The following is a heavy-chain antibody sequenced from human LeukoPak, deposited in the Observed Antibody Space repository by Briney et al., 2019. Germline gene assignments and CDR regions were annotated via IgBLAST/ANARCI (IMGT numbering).Heavy chain of an antibody. V-gene: IGHV4-38-2*02. J-gene: IGHJ4*02. Sequence: KSSETLSLTCTVSGYSISSGYYWGWIRQPPGQGLEWIGSIYHSGSTYYNPSLKSRVTISVDTSKNQFSLKLSSVTAADTAVYYCASALGTSGELCHWGQGTLVTVSS. CDR2: IYHSGST. D-gene: IGHD3-10*01. CDR1: GYSISSGYY. CDR3: ASALGTSGELCH.